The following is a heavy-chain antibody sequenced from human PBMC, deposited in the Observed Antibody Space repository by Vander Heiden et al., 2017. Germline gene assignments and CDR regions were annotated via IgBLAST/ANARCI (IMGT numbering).Heavy chain of an antibody. Sequence: EVQLVESGGGLVQPGGSLRLSCAASGFAFGSYPMHWVRQAPGKGLEWLSDIDSNSDSIRYADSVRGRFTISRDNAKNSLYLQMDSLRDEDTAVYYCARALRGYSGVDYFDYWGQGTLVTVSS. CDR2: IDSNSDSI. CDR3: ARALRGYSGVDYFDY. CDR1: GFAFGSYP. J-gene: IGHJ4*02. D-gene: IGHD5-12*01. V-gene: IGHV3-48*02.